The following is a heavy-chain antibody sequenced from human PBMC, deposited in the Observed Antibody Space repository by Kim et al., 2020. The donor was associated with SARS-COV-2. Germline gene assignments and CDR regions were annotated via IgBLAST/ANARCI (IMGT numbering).Heavy chain of an antibody. D-gene: IGHD3-10*01. J-gene: IGHJ3*02. V-gene: IGHV4-4*02. CDR3: ARESDGSGAHAFDI. Sequence: SETLSLTCAVSGGSISSSNWWSWVRQPPGKGLEWIGEIYHSGSTNYNPSLKSRVTISVDKSKNQFSLKLSSVTAADTAVYYCARESDGSGAHAFDIWGQGTMVTVSS. CDR2: IYHSGST. CDR1: GGSISSSNW.